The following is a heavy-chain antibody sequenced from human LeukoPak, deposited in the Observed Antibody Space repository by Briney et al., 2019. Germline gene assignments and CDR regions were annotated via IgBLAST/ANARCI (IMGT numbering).Heavy chain of an antibody. V-gene: IGHV3-21*01. CDR1: GFTFSSYS. Sequence: PRGSLRLSCAASGFTFSSYSMFWVRQAPGKGLEWVSSISSSSSYIYYADSVKGRFTISRDNAKNSLYLQMNSLRAEDTAVYYCASNLRAIAAPDTGDYWGQGTLVTVSS. J-gene: IGHJ4*02. CDR3: ASNLRAIAAPDTGDY. D-gene: IGHD6-13*01. CDR2: ISSSSSYI.